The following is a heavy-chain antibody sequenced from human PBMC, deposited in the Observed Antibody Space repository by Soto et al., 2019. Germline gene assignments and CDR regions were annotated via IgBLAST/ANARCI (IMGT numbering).Heavy chain of an antibody. D-gene: IGHD2-15*01. Sequence: SVKVSCKASGFTXTSSAMQWVRQARGQRLEWIGWIVVGSGNTNYAQKFQERVTITRDMSTSTAYMELSSLRSEDTAVYYCAAESCSGGSCYFDYWGQGTLVTVSS. J-gene: IGHJ4*02. CDR3: AAESCSGGSCYFDY. CDR1: GFTXTSSA. V-gene: IGHV1-58*02. CDR2: IVVGSGNT.